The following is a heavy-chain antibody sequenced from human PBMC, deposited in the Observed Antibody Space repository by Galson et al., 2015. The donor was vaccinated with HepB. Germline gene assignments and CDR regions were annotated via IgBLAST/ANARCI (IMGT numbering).Heavy chain of an antibody. V-gene: IGHV5-10-1*01. CDR2: IDPSDSYT. CDR3: ARLGHEGYHYYGMDV. J-gene: IGHJ6*02. D-gene: IGHD7-27*01. Sequence: QSGAEVKKPGESLRISCKGSGYTFTAFWITWVRQIPGKGLEWMGRIDPSDSYTDYSPSFRGHVTMSADKSTTTAYLQWSSLKASDTAMYYCARLGHEGYHYYGMDVWGQGTTVTVSS. CDR1: GYTFTAFW.